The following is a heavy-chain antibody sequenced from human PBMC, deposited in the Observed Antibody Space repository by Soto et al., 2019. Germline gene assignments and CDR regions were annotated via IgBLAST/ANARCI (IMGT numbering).Heavy chain of an antibody. CDR1: GGTFSSYA. J-gene: IGHJ6*02. Sequence: QVQLVQSGAEVKKPGSSVKVSCKASGGTFSSYAISWVRQAPGQGLEWMGGIIPIFGTANYAQKFQGRVTITADESTSTAYMELSSLRSEDTAVYYCARGVSNYDFWSGYSYYYYYGMDVWGQGTTATVSS. D-gene: IGHD3-3*01. V-gene: IGHV1-69*01. CDR2: IIPIFGTA. CDR3: ARGVSNYDFWSGYSYYYYYGMDV.